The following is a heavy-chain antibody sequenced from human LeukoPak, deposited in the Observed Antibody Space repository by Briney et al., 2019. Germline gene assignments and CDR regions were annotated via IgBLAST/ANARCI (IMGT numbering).Heavy chain of an antibody. Sequence: ASVKVSCKASGYTFTSYYMHWVRQAPGQGLEWMGIINPSGGSTSYAQKFQGRVTMTRDTSTSTVYMELSSLTSDDTAVYYCARPPDCGGDCYKYLQQWGQGTLVIVSS. J-gene: IGHJ1*01. CDR2: INPSGGST. CDR3: ARPPDCGGDCYKYLQQ. V-gene: IGHV1-46*01. CDR1: GYTFTSYY. D-gene: IGHD2-21*02.